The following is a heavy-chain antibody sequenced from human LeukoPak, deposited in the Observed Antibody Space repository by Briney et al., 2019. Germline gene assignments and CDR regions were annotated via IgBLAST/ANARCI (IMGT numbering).Heavy chain of an antibody. Sequence: GGSLRLSCAASGFTFSTYAMYWVRQAPGKGPEWVSSITNSGDNTYYADSVKGRFTISRDNSKNTLYLQMNSLRAEDTALYYCAKDRVTIFGAVPGGVAYGMDVWGQGTTVTVSS. J-gene: IGHJ6*02. CDR2: ITNSGDNT. CDR1: GFTFSTYA. V-gene: IGHV3-23*01. D-gene: IGHD3-3*01. CDR3: AKDRVTIFGAVPGGVAYGMDV.